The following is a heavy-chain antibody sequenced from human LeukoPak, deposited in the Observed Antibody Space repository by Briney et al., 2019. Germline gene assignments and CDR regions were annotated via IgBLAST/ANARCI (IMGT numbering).Heavy chain of an antibody. CDR3: ARDGFWEYYPVFDP. D-gene: IGHD3-10*01. V-gene: IGHV3-23*01. J-gene: IGHJ5*02. Sequence: GGSLRLSCAASGFTFSSYAMSWVRQAPGKGLEWVSAISGSGGSTYYAASVKGRFTISRDDSKNTVYLQMNSLRVEDTALYYCARDGFWEYYPVFDPRGQGTLVTVSS. CDR2: ISGSGGST. CDR1: GFTFSSYA.